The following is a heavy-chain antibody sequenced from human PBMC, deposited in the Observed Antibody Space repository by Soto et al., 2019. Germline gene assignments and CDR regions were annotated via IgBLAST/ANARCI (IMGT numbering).Heavy chain of an antibody. V-gene: IGHV1-3*01. Sequence: ASVKVSCKASGYTFTSYAVHWVRQAPGQTLEWMGWIHAGNGNTKYSQHFQGRVTFTGDTSASTVYMELSSLRSEDTAVYYCARSPAMSVDWFDPWGQGTLVTGLL. CDR3: ARSPAMSVDWFDP. J-gene: IGHJ5*02. CDR1: GYTFTSYA. CDR2: IHAGNGNT.